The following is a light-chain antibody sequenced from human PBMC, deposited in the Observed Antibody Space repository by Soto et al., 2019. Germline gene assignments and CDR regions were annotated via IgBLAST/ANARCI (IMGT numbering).Light chain of an antibody. CDR1: QTIDSY. J-gene: IGKJ5*01. V-gene: IGKV1-39*01. CDR2: AAS. Sequence: DIQLTQSPPSLSATVGDRDTITCRASQTIDSYLNWFQQKPGMAPKLLIYAASKLQSGVPSRFRGSGSGTDFTLTIDTLQPDDFASYYCQQTRSGITFGQGTRLEI. CDR3: QQTRSGIT.